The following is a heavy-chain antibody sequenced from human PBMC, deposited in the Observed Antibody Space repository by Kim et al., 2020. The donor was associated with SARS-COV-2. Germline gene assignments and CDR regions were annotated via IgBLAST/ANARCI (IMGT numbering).Heavy chain of an antibody. CDR2: LSVYNDYT. CDR1: GYTFTTYG. J-gene: IGHJ5*02. CDR3: ARDRAGGWNWFDP. Sequence: ASVKVSCKASGYTFTTYGISWVRQAPGQGLEWMGWLSVYNDYTKYAQNLQGRVTMTTDTSTSTAYMELRSLRSDDTAVYYCARDRAGGWNWFDPWGQGTLVTVSS. D-gene: IGHD6-19*01. V-gene: IGHV1-18*04.